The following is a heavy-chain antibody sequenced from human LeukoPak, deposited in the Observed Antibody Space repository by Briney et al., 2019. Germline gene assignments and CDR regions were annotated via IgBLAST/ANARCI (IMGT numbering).Heavy chain of an antibody. CDR1: GYTFTSYG. V-gene: IGHV1-18*01. J-gene: IGHJ4*02. Sequence: ASVKVSCKASGYTFTSYGISWVRQAPGQGLEWMGWISAYNGNTNYAQKLQGRVTMTTDTSTSTAYMELRSLRSDDTAVYYCARDQEYYDSSGYGVYWGREPWSPSPQ. CDR2: ISAYNGNT. D-gene: IGHD3-22*01. CDR3: ARDQEYYDSSGYGVY.